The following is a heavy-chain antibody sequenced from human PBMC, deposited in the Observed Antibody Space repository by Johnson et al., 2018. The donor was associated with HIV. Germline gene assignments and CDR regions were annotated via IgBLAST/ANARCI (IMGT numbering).Heavy chain of an antibody. Sequence: VQLVESGGGLVQPGRSLRLSCAVSGFRFDDYAMHWVRQVPGKGLEWVSGISWNSGRTIYYADSVKGRFTISRDNAKNSLYLQMNRLRAEDTAVYYCARDASRGYGSELDAFDIWGQGTMVTVSS. D-gene: IGHD3-10*01. CDR2: ISWNSGRTI. V-gene: IGHV3-9*01. J-gene: IGHJ3*02. CDR1: GFRFDDYA. CDR3: ARDASRGYGSELDAFDI.